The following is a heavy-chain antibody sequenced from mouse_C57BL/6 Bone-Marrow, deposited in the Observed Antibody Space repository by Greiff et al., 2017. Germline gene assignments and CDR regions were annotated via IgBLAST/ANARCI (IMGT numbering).Heavy chain of an antibody. CDR2: IWSGGST. Sequence: VQLQQSGPGLVQPSQSLSITCTVSGFSLTSYGVHWVRQSPGKGLEWLGVIWSGGSTDYNAAVISRLSISKDNSKSQDFFKMNSLQADDTAIYYCARNWITTVVAKDYYAMDYWGQGTSVTVSS. J-gene: IGHJ4*01. D-gene: IGHD1-1*01. CDR3: ARNWITTVVAKDYYAMDY. CDR1: GFSLTSYG. V-gene: IGHV2-2*01.